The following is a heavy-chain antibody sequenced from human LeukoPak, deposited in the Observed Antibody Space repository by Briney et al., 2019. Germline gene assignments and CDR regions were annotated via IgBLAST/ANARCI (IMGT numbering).Heavy chain of an antibody. CDR1: GFTFSSYA. J-gene: IGHJ4*02. CDR3: AKVGSYHDFDY. D-gene: IGHD3-22*01. Sequence: GGSLRLSCAASGFTFSSYAMHWVRQAPGKGPEWVALISYDGSNKYYADSVKGRFTVSRDNSKNTLFLQMNSLRAEDTAVYYCAKVGSYHDFDYWGQGTLVTVSS. V-gene: IGHV3-30*18. CDR2: ISYDGSNK.